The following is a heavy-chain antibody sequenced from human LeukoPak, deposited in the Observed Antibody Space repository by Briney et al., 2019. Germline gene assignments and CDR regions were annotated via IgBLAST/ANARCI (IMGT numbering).Heavy chain of an antibody. CDR2: IYYSGST. V-gene: IGHV4-59*08. J-gene: IGHJ3*02. Sequence: SETLSLTCTVSGGSISSYYWSWIRQPPGKGLEWIGYIYYSGSTNYNPSLKSRVTISVDTSKNQFSLKLSSVTAADTAVYYCARWEVRLNAFEMWGQGTMVTVSS. D-gene: IGHD3-10*01. CDR3: ARWEVRLNAFEM. CDR1: GGSISSYY.